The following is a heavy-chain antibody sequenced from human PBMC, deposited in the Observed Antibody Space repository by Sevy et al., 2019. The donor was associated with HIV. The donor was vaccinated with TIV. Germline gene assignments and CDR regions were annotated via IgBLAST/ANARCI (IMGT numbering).Heavy chain of an antibody. D-gene: IGHD2-15*01. J-gene: IGHJ6*02. CDR2: INSDGSST. Sequence: GRSLRLSCAASGFTFSSYWMHWVRQAPGKGLVWVSRINSDGSSTSYADSVKGRFTISRDNAKNTLYLQMNSLRAEDTAVYYCAREYCSGGSCYSAGYYYYYGMDVWGQGTTVTVSS. CDR3: AREYCSGGSCYSAGYYYYYGMDV. V-gene: IGHV3-74*01. CDR1: GFTFSSYW.